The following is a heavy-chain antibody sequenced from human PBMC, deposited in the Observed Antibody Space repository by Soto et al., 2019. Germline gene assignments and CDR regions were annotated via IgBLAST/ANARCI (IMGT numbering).Heavy chain of an antibody. CDR2: FYYSGST. Sequence: QVQLQESGPGLVKPSQTLSLTCTVSGGSISTGGYYWNWIRQHPGKGLEWIGYFYYSGSTYYNPSLKRRVTISVNTSKNQFSLKLSSVTAADTAVYSCARSVFPWGQGTLVTVSS. CDR3: ARSVFP. V-gene: IGHV4-31*03. J-gene: IGHJ5*02. CDR1: GGSISTGGYY.